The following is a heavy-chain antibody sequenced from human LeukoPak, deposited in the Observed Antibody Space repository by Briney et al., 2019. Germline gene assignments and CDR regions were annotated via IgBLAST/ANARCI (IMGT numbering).Heavy chain of an antibody. CDR3: ASICGSDCHMG. CDR2: INHSGST. D-gene: IGHD2-21*02. CDR1: GGSFSDYY. V-gene: IGHV4-34*01. Sequence: SETLSLTCAVYGGSFSDYYWSWIRQPPGKGLEWIGEINHSGSTNYNPSLKSRVTISVDTSKNQFSLKLSSVTAADTAVYYCASICGSDCHMGWGQGTLVTVSS. J-gene: IGHJ4*02.